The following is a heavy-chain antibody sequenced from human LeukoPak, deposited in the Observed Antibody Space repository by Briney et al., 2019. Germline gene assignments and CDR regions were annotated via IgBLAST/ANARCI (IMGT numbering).Heavy chain of an antibody. D-gene: IGHD1-1*01. CDR2: IIDSGGKT. Sequence: PGGSLRLSCAASGFTFSNYGMNWVRQAPGKGLEWVSVIIDSGGKTHYADSVKGQFTISRDNSKNSLYLQMNSLRLEDTAVYYCATRPGYRAFDYWGQGTLVTVSS. CDR3: ATRPGYRAFDY. CDR1: GFTFSNYG. J-gene: IGHJ4*02. V-gene: IGHV3-23*01.